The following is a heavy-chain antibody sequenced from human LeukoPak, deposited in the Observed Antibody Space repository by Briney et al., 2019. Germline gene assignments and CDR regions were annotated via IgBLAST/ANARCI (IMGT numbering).Heavy chain of an antibody. CDR3: ARSGYYYDSSEND. D-gene: IGHD3-22*01. CDR1: GFTFSSYA. CDR2: ISGGGGTP. J-gene: IGHJ4*02. V-gene: IGHV3-23*01. Sequence: PGGSLRLSCAASGFTFSSYAMSWVRQAPGKGLEWVSTISGGGGTPYYADSVKGRFTISRDNSKNTLFLQMNSLRAEDTAVYYCARSGYYYDSSENDWGQGTLVTVSS.